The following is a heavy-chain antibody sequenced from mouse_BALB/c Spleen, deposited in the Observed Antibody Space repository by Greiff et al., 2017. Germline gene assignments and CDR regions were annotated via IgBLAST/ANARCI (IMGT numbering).Heavy chain of an antibody. Sequence: EVQLVESGGGLVKPGGSLKLSCAASGFTFSSYAMSWVRQSPEKRLEWVAEISSGGSYTYYPDTVTGRFTISRDNAKNTLYLEMSSLRSEDTAMYYCARVITTAFDYWGQGTTLTVSS. CDR2: ISSGGSYT. J-gene: IGHJ2*01. CDR3: ARVITTAFDY. D-gene: IGHD1-2*01. CDR1: GFTFSSYA. V-gene: IGHV5-9-4*01.